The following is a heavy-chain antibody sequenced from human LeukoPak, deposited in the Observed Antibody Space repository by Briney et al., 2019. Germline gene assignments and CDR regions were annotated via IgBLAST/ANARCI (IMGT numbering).Heavy chain of an antibody. CDR3: AIGYYDFWSGLLGTPGYFDY. CDR1: GFTFSSYA. D-gene: IGHD3-3*01. Sequence: GGSLRLSCAASGFTFSSYAMSWVRQAPGKGLEWVSAISGSGGSTYYADSVKGRFTISRDNSKNTLYLRMNSLRAEDTAVYYCAIGYYDFWSGLLGTPGYFDYWGQGALVTVSS. V-gene: IGHV3-23*01. CDR2: ISGSGGST. J-gene: IGHJ4*02.